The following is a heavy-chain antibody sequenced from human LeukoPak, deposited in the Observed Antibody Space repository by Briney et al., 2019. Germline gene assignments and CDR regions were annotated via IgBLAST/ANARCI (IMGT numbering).Heavy chain of an antibody. CDR2: ISGRDSTT. Sequence: PAGSLTLYCSASGFTFSSYAMRCLRQAPGKGLEGVSGISGRDSTTYYADSVKGRFTISRDKSKNTLYLQMHSLRAEDTAVYYCAKDPDCTSGICYTFFDYWGQGTLVTVSS. D-gene: IGHD2-8*01. CDR1: GFTFSSYA. V-gene: IGHV3-23*01. J-gene: IGHJ4*02. CDR3: AKDPDCTSGICYTFFDY.